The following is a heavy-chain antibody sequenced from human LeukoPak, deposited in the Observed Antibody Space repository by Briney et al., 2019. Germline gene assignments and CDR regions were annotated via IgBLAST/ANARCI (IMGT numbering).Heavy chain of an antibody. CDR3: ATVCSYDTLTVYMFPQHGFDI. CDR2: ISGSGGST. Sequence: PGGSLRLSCAASGCTFSSYAMSWVRQAPGKGLEWVSAISGSGGSTYYADSVKGRFTISRDNSKDTLYLQMNSLRAEDTAVYYCATVCSYDTLTVYMFPQHGFDIWGQGTMVTVSS. CDR1: GCTFSSYA. V-gene: IGHV3-23*01. J-gene: IGHJ3*02. D-gene: IGHD3-9*01.